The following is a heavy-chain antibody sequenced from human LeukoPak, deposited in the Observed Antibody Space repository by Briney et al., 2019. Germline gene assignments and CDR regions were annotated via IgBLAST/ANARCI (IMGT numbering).Heavy chain of an antibody. J-gene: IGHJ4*02. CDR1: GFIFTNYF. D-gene: IGHD3-3*01. CDR2: IKHDGSKK. V-gene: IGHV3-7*01. CDR3: ATDRGWRTSGYYLYYFEY. Sequence: GGSLRLSCAASGFIFTNYFMSWVRQAPGKGLEWVASIKHDGSKKYYVDSVRGRFTISRDNTKNSLYLQMSSLRAEDTAVYYCATDRGWRTSGYYLYYFEYWGQGTLVTVSS.